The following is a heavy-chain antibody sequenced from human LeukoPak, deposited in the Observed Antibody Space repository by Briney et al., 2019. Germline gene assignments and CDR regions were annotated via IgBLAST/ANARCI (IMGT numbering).Heavy chain of an antibody. D-gene: IGHD6-6*01. CDR3: ARGSIHGSSSYYMDV. J-gene: IGHJ6*03. V-gene: IGHV4-38-2*02. CDR1: GYSISSGYY. Sequence: PSETLSLTCTVSGYSISSGYYWGWIRQPPGKGLEWIGSIYHSGSTYYNPSLKSRVTISADTSKNQFSLKLSSVTAADTAVYYCARGSIHGSSSYYMDVWGKGTTVTVSS. CDR2: IYHSGST.